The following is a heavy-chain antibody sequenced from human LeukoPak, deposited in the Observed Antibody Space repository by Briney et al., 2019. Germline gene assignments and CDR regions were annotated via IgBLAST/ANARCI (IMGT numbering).Heavy chain of an antibody. J-gene: IGHJ4*02. V-gene: IGHV4-39*01. CDR1: GGSISSSSYY. CDR3: ARQPRYCSSTSCYMDY. CDR2: IYYSGST. Sequence: SETLSLTCTVSGGSISSSSYYWGWIRQPPGKGLEWIGSIYYSGSTYYNPSLKSRVTISVDTSKNQFSLKLSSVTAADTAVYSCARQPRYCSSTSCYMDYWGQGTLVTVSS. D-gene: IGHD2-2*02.